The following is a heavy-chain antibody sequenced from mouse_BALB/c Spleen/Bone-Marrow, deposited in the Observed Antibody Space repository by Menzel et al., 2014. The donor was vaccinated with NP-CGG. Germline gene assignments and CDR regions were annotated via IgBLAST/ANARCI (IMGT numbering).Heavy chain of an antibody. CDR1: GYSFTGYT. CDR3: ARENYGSSYGFAY. CDR2: INPYNGGT. V-gene: IGHV1-26*01. Sequence: EVQRVESGPELVKPGSSMKISCKASGYSFTGYTMNWVKQSHGKNLEWIGLINPYNGGTSYNQKFKGKATLTVNKSSSTAYMELLSLTSEDSAVYYCARENYGSSYGFAYWGQGTQVTVSA. D-gene: IGHD1-1*01. J-gene: IGHJ3*01.